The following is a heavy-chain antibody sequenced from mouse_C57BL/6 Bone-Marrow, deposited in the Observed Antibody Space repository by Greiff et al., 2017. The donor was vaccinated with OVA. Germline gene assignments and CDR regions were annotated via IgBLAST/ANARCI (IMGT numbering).Heavy chain of an antibody. Sequence: DVKLVESGGGLVQSGRSLRLSCATSGFTFSDFYMEWVRQAPGKGLEWIAASRNKANDYTTEYSASVKGRFIVSRDTSQSILYLQRSDLRAEDTAIYYCARDDSNWYFEVWGTGTTVTVSS. CDR3: ARDDSNWYFEV. D-gene: IGHD2-5*01. CDR2: SRNKANDYTT. J-gene: IGHJ1*03. CDR1: GFTFSDFY. V-gene: IGHV7-1*01.